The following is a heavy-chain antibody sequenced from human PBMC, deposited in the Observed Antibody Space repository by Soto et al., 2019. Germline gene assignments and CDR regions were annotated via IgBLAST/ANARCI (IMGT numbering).Heavy chain of an antibody. V-gene: IGHV4-4*02. D-gene: IGHD1-1*01. CDR3: ARDPRGEMERRYNWFDP. J-gene: IGHJ5*02. Sequence: SEXLSLTCAVSSGSISSSNWWSWVRQPLGKGLEWIGEIYHSGSTNYNPSLKSRVTISVDKSKNQFSLKLSSVTAADTAAYYCARDPRGEMERRYNWFDPWGQGTLVNVSS. CDR1: SGSISSSNW. CDR2: IYHSGST.